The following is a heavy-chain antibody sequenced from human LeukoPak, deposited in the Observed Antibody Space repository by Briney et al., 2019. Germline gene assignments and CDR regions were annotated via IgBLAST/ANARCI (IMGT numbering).Heavy chain of an antibody. CDR1: GYTFTDYY. V-gene: IGHV1-2*02. CDR3: AINERVVVVPAAIGGANWFDP. CDR2: INPNTGGT. Sequence: ASVKVSCKASGYTFTDYYMHWVRQAPGQGLEWMGWINPNTGGTIYAQKFQGRVIMTRDTSTSTANMELSRLRSDDTAVYYCAINERVVVVPAAIGGANWFDPWGQGTLLTVSS. D-gene: IGHD2-2*01. J-gene: IGHJ5*02.